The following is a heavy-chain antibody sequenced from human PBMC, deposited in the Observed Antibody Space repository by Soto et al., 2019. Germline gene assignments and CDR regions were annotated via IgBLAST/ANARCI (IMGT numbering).Heavy chain of an antibody. CDR1: GFTFSSYA. CDR3: AKQAVITVFGVVRD. V-gene: IGHV3-23*01. D-gene: IGHD3-3*01. J-gene: IGHJ4*02. CDR2: ISGSGGGT. Sequence: EVRLLESGGGLVQPGGSLRLSCAASGFTFSSYAMSWVRQAPGKGLEWVSAISGSGGGTYYADSVKGRFTISRDNSKNALYLQMNSLRAEDTALYFCAKQAVITVFGVVRDWGQGTLVTVSS.